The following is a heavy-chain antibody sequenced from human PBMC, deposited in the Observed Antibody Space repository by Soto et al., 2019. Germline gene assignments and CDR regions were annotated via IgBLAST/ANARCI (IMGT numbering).Heavy chain of an antibody. J-gene: IGHJ6*03. CDR3: ARDKREWLRDYYYYMDV. Sequence: SETLSLTCTVSGGSISSYYWSWIRQPPGKGLEWIGYIYYSGSTNYNPSLKSRVTISVDTSKNQFSLKLSSVTAADTAVYYCARDKREWLRDYYYYMDVWGKGTTVTVSS. V-gene: IGHV4-59*01. CDR2: IYYSGST. CDR1: GGSISSYY. D-gene: IGHD5-12*01.